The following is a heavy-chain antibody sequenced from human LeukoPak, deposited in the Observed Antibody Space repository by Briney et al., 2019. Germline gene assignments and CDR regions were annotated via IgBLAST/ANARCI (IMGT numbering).Heavy chain of an antibody. CDR3: ARVEETSITICGVAYDY. V-gene: IGHV3-48*03. CDR2: ISSSGSTI. J-gene: IGHJ4*02. D-gene: IGHD3-3*01. Sequence: PGGSLRLSCAASGFTFSNYAMSWVRQAPGKGLEWVSYISSSGSTIYYADSVKGRFTISRDNAKNSLYLQMNSLRAEDTAVYYCARVEETSITICGVAYDYWGQGTLVTVSS. CDR1: GFTFSNYA.